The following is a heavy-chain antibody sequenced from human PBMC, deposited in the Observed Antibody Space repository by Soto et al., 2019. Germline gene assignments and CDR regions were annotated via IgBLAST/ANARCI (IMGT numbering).Heavy chain of an antibody. D-gene: IGHD3-10*01. V-gene: IGHV4-34*01. CDR1: GGSFSGYY. CDR2: INHSGST. Sequence: KPSETLSLTCSVYGGSFSGYYWSWIRQPPGKGLEWIGEINHSGSTNYNPSLKSRVTISVDTSKNQFSLKLSSVTAADTAVYYCARGLWFGELLHQTYYFDYWGQGTLVTVSS. CDR3: ARGLWFGELLHQTYYFDY. J-gene: IGHJ4*02.